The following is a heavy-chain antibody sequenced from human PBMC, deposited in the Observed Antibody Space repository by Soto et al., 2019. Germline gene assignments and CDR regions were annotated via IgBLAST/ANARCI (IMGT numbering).Heavy chain of an antibody. J-gene: IGHJ3*01. CDR3: ARDRSDSSRADSFDV. D-gene: IGHD6-25*01. V-gene: IGHV3-53*01. CDR1: GFNVSNTY. Sequence: LRLSCAVSGFNVSNTYMSWVRQAPGKGLEWVSVIYRGVATCYADSVRGRFTISRDNSKNTVFLQMNSLRAEDTAVYYCARDRSDSSRADSFDVWGQGTMVTVSS. CDR2: IYRGVAT.